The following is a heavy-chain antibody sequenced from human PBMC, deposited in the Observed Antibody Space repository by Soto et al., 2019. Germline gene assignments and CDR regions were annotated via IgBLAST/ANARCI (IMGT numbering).Heavy chain of an antibody. Sequence: SETLSLTCAVYGGPFSGYYWSWIRQPPGKGLEWIGEINHSGSTNYNPSLKSRVAISVDTSKNQFSLKLSSVTAADTAVYYCAREGAVALNWFDPWGQGTLVTVSS. CDR2: INHSGST. CDR3: AREGAVALNWFDP. D-gene: IGHD6-19*01. J-gene: IGHJ5*02. CDR1: GGPFSGYY. V-gene: IGHV4-34*01.